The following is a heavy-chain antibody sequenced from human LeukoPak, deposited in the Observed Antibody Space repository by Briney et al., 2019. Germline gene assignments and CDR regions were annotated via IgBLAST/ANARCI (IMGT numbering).Heavy chain of an antibody. Sequence: PSETLSLTCTVSGGSISSYYWSWIRQPPGKGLEWIGYIYYRGSTNCNPSLKSRVTISVDTSKNQFSLELNSVTAADTAVYYCARALYWFDPWGQGTLVTVSS. CDR3: ARALYWFDP. CDR1: GGSISSYY. V-gene: IGHV4-59*08. J-gene: IGHJ5*02. CDR2: IYYRGST.